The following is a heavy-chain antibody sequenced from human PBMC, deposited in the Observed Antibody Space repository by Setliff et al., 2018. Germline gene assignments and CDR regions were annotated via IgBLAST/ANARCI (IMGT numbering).Heavy chain of an antibody. CDR2: IYYSGST. CDR3: ARVVDTAMVIFDP. Sequence: SETLSLTCTVSGGSISSGDYYWSWIRQPPGKGLEWIGYIYYSGSTYYSPSLKSRVTISVDTSKNQFSLKLSSVTAADTAVYYCARVVDTAMVIFDPWGQGTLVTVSS. D-gene: IGHD5-18*01. V-gene: IGHV4-30-4*08. CDR1: GGSISSGDYY. J-gene: IGHJ5*02.